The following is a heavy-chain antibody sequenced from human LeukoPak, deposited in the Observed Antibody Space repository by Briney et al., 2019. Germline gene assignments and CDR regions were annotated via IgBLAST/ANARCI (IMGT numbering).Heavy chain of an antibody. CDR1: GFTFTDYY. J-gene: IGHJ4*02. CDR3: ARAVSGTYFDY. D-gene: IGHD1-26*01. CDR2: ITRTGSYA. V-gene: IGHV3-11*05. Sequence: GGSLRLSCAASGFTFTDYYMNWIRQAPGKGLQWLSYITRTGSYANYADSVKGRFTISRDNAKNSLYLQINSLRAEDTAVYYCARAVSGTYFDYWGQGTLVTVSS.